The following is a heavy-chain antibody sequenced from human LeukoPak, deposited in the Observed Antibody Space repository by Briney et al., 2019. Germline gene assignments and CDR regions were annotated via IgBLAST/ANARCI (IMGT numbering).Heavy chain of an antibody. CDR2: VTGPADTT. J-gene: IGHJ4*02. Sequence: GGSLRLSCAASGFTFNNYAMNWVRQAPGKGLEWVAAVTGPADTTYYADSVKGRFTISRDSFKDTSYLQMNRLGAEDTALYYCAKGAAIDHWGQGTLVTVSS. CDR1: GFTFNNYA. V-gene: IGHV3-23*01. D-gene: IGHD5-24*01. CDR3: AKGAAIDH.